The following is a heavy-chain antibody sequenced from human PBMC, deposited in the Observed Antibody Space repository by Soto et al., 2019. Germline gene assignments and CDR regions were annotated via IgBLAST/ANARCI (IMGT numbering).Heavy chain of an antibody. CDR3: ARFGTYYDYVWGSYRYTDYYYGMDV. J-gene: IGHJ6*02. CDR1: GGTFSSYA. Sequence: SVKVSCKASGGTFSSYAISWVRQAPGQGLEWMGGIIPIFGTANYAQKFQGRVTITADESTSTAYMELSSLRSEDTAVYYCARFGTYYDYVWGSYRYTDYYYGMDVWG. CDR2: IIPIFGTA. D-gene: IGHD3-16*02. V-gene: IGHV1-69*13.